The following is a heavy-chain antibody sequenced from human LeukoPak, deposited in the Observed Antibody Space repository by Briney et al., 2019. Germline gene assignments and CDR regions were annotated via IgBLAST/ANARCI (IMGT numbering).Heavy chain of an antibody. J-gene: IGHJ4*02. CDR3: ATVPYCSGGSCYAYFDY. D-gene: IGHD2-15*01. Sequence: PSETLSLTCAVYGVSFSGYYWNWIRQPPGKGLEWIGEINHSGSTNYNPSLKSRVTISIDMSKNQFSLNLPSATADDTAVYYCATVPYCSGGSCYAYFDYWGLGNQVTVSS. CDR1: GVSFSGYY. CDR2: INHSGST. V-gene: IGHV4-34*01.